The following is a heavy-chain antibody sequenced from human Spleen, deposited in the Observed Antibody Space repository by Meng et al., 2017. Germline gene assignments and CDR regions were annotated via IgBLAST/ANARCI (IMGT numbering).Heavy chain of an antibody. CDR3: ARDIEGGSYYWSYGMDV. J-gene: IGHJ6*02. CDR2: INWSGRDV. Sequence: SLKISCIASGVSFDDFAMHWVRQAPGKGLEWVSGINWSGRDVAYADSVKGRFTISRDNSKNSLYRQMNSLRAEDTAVYYCARDIEGGSYYWSYGMDVWGQGTTVTVSS. V-gene: IGHV3-9*01. CDR1: GVSFDDFA. D-gene: IGHD1-26*01.